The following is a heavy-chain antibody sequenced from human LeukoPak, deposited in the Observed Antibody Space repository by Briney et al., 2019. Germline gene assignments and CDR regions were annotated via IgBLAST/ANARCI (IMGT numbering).Heavy chain of an antibody. D-gene: IGHD1-26*01. CDR3: ARDPGALGWFDP. V-gene: IGHV3-30*04. J-gene: IGHJ5*02. Sequence: PGGSLRLSCAASGFTFSSYAMHWVRQAPGKGLEWVAVISYDGSNKCYADSVKGRFTISRDNSKNTLYLQMNSLRAEDTAVYYCARDPGALGWFDPWGQGTLVTVSS. CDR1: GFTFSSYA. CDR2: ISYDGSNK.